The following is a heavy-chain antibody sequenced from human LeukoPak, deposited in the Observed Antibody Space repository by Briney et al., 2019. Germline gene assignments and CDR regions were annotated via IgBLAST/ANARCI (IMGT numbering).Heavy chain of an antibody. J-gene: IGHJ4*02. V-gene: IGHV1-2*02. CDR3: GREGRGSGHWAGFDF. D-gene: IGHD7-27*01. CDR1: GYTFSNHY. Sequence: ASVKVSCKTSGYTFSNHYVQWLRLAPGPGLEWMGLINLYSGETTSSRTFHDRVTTTKDTSTTSAYLELTGLTSDDTAVYYCGREGRGSGHWAGFDFWGQGALVTVSS. CDR2: INLYSGET.